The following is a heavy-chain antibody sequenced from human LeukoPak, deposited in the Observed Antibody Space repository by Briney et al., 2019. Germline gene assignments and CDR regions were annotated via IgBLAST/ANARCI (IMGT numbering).Heavy chain of an antibody. CDR3: AKDFTQYYYGSGS. D-gene: IGHD3-10*01. CDR1: GFTFSSYA. J-gene: IGHJ4*02. Sequence: PGGSLRLSCAAPGFTFSSYAMSWVRQAPGKGLEWVSAISGSGGSTYYADSVKGRFTISRDNSKNTLYLQMNSLRAEDTAVYYCAKDFTQYYYGSGSWGQGTLVTVSS. V-gene: IGHV3-23*01. CDR2: ISGSGGST.